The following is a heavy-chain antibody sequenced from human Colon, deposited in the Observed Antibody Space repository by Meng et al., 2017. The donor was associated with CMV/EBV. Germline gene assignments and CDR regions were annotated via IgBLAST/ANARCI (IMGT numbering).Heavy chain of an antibody. CDR3: AKGLDFMDL. Sequence: GESLKISCTASGFNLSSYSMNWVRQAPGKGLEWVAFIRYDGTKEYYIESVEGRFTISRDNSKRSVFLEMNGLRSEDTAMYYCAKGLDFMDLWGQGTLVTVSS. CDR1: GFNLSSYS. CDR2: IRYDGTKE. D-gene: IGHD3-9*01. V-gene: IGHV3-30*02. J-gene: IGHJ5*02.